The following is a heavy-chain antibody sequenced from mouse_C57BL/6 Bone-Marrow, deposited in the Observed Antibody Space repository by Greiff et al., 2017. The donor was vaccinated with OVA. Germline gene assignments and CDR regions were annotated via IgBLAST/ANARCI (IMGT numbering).Heavy chain of an antibody. CDR3: ARHDGCSLDY. D-gene: IGHD2-3*01. Sequence: VQLQQSGPELVKPGASVKISCKASGYAFSSSWMNWVKQRPGKGLEWIGRIYPGDGDTNYNGKFKGKATLTADKSSSTAYMQLSSLTSEDSAVYFCARHDGCSLDYWGQGTTLTVSS. V-gene: IGHV1-82*01. CDR2: IYPGDGDT. CDR1: GYAFSSSW. J-gene: IGHJ2*01.